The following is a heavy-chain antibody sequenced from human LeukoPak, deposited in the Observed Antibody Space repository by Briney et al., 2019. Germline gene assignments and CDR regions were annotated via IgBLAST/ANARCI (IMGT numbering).Heavy chain of an antibody. CDR3: ARDRSQRGWYVGRLGPPVRNPLDY. J-gene: IGHJ4*02. CDR1: GGTFSSYA. D-gene: IGHD6-19*01. CDR2: IIPIFGTA. V-gene: IGHV1-69*01. Sequence: SVKVSCKASGGTFSSYAISWVRQAPGQGLEWMGGIIPIFGTANYAQKFQGRVTITADESTSTAYMELSSLRSEDTAVYYCARDRSQRGWYVGRLGPPVRNPLDYWGQGTLVTVSS.